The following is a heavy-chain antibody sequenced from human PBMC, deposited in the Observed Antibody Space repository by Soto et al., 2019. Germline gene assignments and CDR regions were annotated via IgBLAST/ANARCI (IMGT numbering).Heavy chain of an antibody. CDR1: GGSFSGYY. J-gene: IGHJ6*02. CDR3: ARENYDIFYYYGMDV. V-gene: IGHV4-34*01. CDR2: INHSGST. D-gene: IGHD3-9*01. Sequence: SETLSLTCAVYGGSFSGYYWSWIRQPPGKGLEWIGEINHSGSTNYNPSIKSRVTITVDTSKNQFSLKLNSVTAADTAVYYCARENYDIFYYYGMDVWGQGTTVTVSS.